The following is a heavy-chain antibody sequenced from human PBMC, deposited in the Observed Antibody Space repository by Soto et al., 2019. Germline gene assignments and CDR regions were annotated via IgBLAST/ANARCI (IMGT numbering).Heavy chain of an antibody. CDR3: AKERDIVVVVAPIDY. Sequence: PGGSLRLSCAASGFTFSSYGMHWVRQAPGKGLEWVAVISYDGSNKYYADSVKGRFTISRDNSKNTLYLQMNSLRAEDTAVYYCAKERDIVVVVAPIDYWGQGT. V-gene: IGHV3-30*18. D-gene: IGHD2-15*01. CDR2: ISYDGSNK. CDR1: GFTFSSYG. J-gene: IGHJ4*02.